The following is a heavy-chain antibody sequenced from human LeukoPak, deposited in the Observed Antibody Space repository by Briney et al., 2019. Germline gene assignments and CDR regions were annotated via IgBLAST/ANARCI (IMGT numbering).Heavy chain of an antibody. D-gene: IGHD4-23*01. Sequence: SETLSLTCTVSGGSISTYYWSWIRQPPGKGLEWIGYVYYTGSTNYNPSLKSRVTISVDTSKNQFSLKLSSLTAADTAVYYCARDAYGGSSPYFDYWGQGTLVTVSS. J-gene: IGHJ4*02. CDR2: VYYTGST. CDR1: GGSISTYY. V-gene: IGHV4-59*01. CDR3: ARDAYGGSSPYFDY.